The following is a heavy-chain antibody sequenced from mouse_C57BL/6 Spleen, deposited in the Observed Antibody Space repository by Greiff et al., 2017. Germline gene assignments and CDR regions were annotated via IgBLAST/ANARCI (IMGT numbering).Heavy chain of an antibody. CDR2: INYDGSST. V-gene: IGHV5-16*01. CDR1: GFTFSDYY. CDR3: ARATFYYFDY. J-gene: IGHJ2*01. Sequence: EVKLVESEGGLVQPGSSMKLSCTASGFTFSDYYMAWVRQVPEKGLEWVANINYDGSSTYYLDSLKSRFIISRDNAKNILYLQMSSLKSEDTATYYCARATFYYFDYWGQGTTLTVSS.